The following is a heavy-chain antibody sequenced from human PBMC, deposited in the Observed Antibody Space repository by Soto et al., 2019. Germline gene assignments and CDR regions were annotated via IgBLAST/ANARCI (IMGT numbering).Heavy chain of an antibody. CDR3: ARQRAAAAPVGMDV. V-gene: IGHV3-30-3*01. J-gene: IGHJ6*02. D-gene: IGHD6-13*01. CDR2: ISYDGSNK. CDR1: GFTFSSYA. Sequence: QVQLVESGGGVVQPGRSLRLSCAASGFTFSSYAMHWVRQAPGKGLEWVAVISYDGSNKYYADSVKGRFTVSRDNSKNTLYLQMNSLRAEDRAVYYCARQRAAAAPVGMDVWGQGTTVTVSS.